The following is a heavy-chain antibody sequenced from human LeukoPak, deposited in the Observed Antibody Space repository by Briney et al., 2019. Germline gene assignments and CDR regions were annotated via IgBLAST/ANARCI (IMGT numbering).Heavy chain of an antibody. V-gene: IGHV3-23*01. Sequence: PGGSLRLSCAASGFTFTIYAMNWVRQAPGKGLEWVSGISGSGGSTYYADAVKGRFTISIDSSRNTVTLQMNRQRAEDAHVYYCAKADGSYKTLIDYWGQGTLVTVSS. CDR2: ISGSGGST. J-gene: IGHJ4*02. CDR1: GFTFTIYA. D-gene: IGHD3-10*01. CDR3: AKADGSYKTLIDY.